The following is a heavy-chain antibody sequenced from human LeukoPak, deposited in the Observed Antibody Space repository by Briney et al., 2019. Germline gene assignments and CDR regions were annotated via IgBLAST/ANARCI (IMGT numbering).Heavy chain of an antibody. D-gene: IGHD1-1*01. J-gene: IGHJ4*02. CDR1: GGSMNGRY. CDR2: IYYNGNT. CDR3: ARYDPTDYATTGLCSGVYFDY. Sequence: SETLSLTCTVSGGSMNGRYWSWIRQSPEKGLEWVAYIYYNGNTNYNPSLKSRVSISVDMSKNQFSLRPTSVTVADTAMYYCARYDPTDYATTGLCSGVYFDYWGPGTLVSVSS. V-gene: IGHV4-59*08.